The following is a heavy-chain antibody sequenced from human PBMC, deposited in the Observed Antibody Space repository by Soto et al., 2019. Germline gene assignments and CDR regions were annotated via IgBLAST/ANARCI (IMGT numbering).Heavy chain of an antibody. CDR3: AISHRNQH. CDR1: GFTFSSYA. CDR2: ISGSGGST. Sequence: XXSLRLSFAASGFTFSSYAMRWVRQAPGKGLEWVSAISGSGGSTYYADSVKGRFTISRDNSKNTLYLQMNGLRAEDTAVYYCAISHRNQHWGQGTLVTVS. V-gene: IGHV3-23*01. J-gene: IGHJ1*01.